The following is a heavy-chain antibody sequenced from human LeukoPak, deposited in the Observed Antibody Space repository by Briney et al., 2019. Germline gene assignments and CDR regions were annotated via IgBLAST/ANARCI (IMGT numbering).Heavy chain of an antibody. CDR3: ARDAGYDRFDY. CDR2: IHEDGSVQ. J-gene: IGHJ4*02. Sequence: GGSLRLSCVDSGFTFSRSWMTWVRQAPGKGLEWVANIHEDGSVQNYVDSVKGRFTISRDNPKSTLYLEMNSLRAEDTAVYYCARDAGYDRFDYWGQGTLVTVSS. CDR1: GFTFSRSW. D-gene: IGHD3-22*01. V-gene: IGHV3-7*05.